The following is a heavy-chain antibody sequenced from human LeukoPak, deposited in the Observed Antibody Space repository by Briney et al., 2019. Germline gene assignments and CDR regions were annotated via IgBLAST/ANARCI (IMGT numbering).Heavy chain of an antibody. CDR3: ARRATTERGHSYGLDY. V-gene: IGHV3-21*01. Sequence: GGSLRLSCAASGFTFSRYSMNWVRQAPGKGLEWVSSISISSNYKYYPDSLKGRFTISRDNAKNSLYLQMNSLRAEDTAVYYCARRATTERGHSYGLDYWGQGTLVTVSS. D-gene: IGHD5-18*01. CDR1: GFTFSRYS. CDR2: ISISSNYK. J-gene: IGHJ4*02.